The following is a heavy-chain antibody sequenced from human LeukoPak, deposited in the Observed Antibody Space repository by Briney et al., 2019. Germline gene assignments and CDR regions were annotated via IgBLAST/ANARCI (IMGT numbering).Heavy chain of an antibody. CDR2: IYPGDSDI. Sequence: KLGESLKISCKGSGYSFTNYWIGWVRQMPGKGLEWMGIIYPGDSDIRYSPSLQGQVTISADKSISTAYLQWSSLKASDTAMYYCARLGGSYLENFDYWGQGTLVTVSS. CDR3: ARLGGSYLENFDY. D-gene: IGHD1-26*01. J-gene: IGHJ4*02. V-gene: IGHV5-51*01. CDR1: GYSFTNYW.